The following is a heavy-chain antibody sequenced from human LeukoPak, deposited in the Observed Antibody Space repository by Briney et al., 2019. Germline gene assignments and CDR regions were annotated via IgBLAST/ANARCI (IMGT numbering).Heavy chain of an antibody. J-gene: IGHJ4*02. Sequence: PGGSLRLSCAASGFTFSSYAMGWVRQAPGKGLEWVSSISGSGAGTYYADSVKGRCTISRDNSKNTLYLQMNSLRAEDTAVYYCAKDDDDSPGYTNYFDYWGQGTLVTVSS. CDR2: ISGSGAGT. CDR3: AKDDDDSPGYTNYFDY. CDR1: GFTFSSYA. V-gene: IGHV3-23*01. D-gene: IGHD3-22*01.